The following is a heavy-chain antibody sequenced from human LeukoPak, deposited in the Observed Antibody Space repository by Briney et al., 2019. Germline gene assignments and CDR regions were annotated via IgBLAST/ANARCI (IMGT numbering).Heavy chain of an antibody. CDR2: IYYSGST. Sequence: PSETLSLTCTVSGGSISSYYWSWIRQPPGKGLEWIGYIYYSGSTNYNPSLKSRVTISVDTSKNQFSLKLSSVTAADTAVYYCARFGYSYGYPDWGQGTLVTVSS. V-gene: IGHV4-59*01. CDR1: GGSISSYY. J-gene: IGHJ4*02. CDR3: ARFGYSYGYPD. D-gene: IGHD5-18*01.